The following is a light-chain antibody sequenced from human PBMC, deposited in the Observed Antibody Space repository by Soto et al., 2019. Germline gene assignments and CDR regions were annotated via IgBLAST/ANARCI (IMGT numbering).Light chain of an antibody. CDR1: QGISSY. CDR3: QQLNSYPVT. Sequence: DIQLTQSPSFLSASVGDRVTITCRASQGISSYLAWYQQKPGKAPNLLIYAASTLQSGVPSRFSGRGSGTEFTLTISSLQPEDCANYIGQQLNSYPVTFGGGTKVEIK. V-gene: IGKV1-9*01. CDR2: AAS. J-gene: IGKJ4*01.